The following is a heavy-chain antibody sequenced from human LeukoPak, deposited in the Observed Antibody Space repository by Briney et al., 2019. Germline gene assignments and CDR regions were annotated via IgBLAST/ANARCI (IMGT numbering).Heavy chain of an antibody. Sequence: SETLSLTCTVSGGSISSSSYYWGWIRQPPGKGLEWIGSIYYSGSTYYNPSLKSRVTISVDTSKNQFSLKLSSVTAADTAVYYCASEGPITMAGRGTFDYWGQGTLVTVSS. CDR1: GGSISSSSYY. J-gene: IGHJ4*02. D-gene: IGHD3-10*01. CDR2: IYYSGST. V-gene: IGHV4-39*01. CDR3: ASEGPITMAGRGTFDY.